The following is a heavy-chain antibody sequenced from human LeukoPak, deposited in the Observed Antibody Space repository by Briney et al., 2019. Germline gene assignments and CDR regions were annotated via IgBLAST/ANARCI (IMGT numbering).Heavy chain of an antibody. CDR2: IKQDGSEK. J-gene: IGHJ4*02. CDR3: ARDPLYYYDSSGSSRFDY. D-gene: IGHD3-22*01. V-gene: IGHV3-7*01. Sequence: GGSLRLSCAASGFTFSSYWMSWVRQAPGKGLEWVANIKQDGSEKYYVDSVKGRFTISRDNAKNSLYLQMNSLGAEDTAVYYCARDPLYYYDSSGSSRFDYWGQGTLVTVSS. CDR1: GFTFSSYW.